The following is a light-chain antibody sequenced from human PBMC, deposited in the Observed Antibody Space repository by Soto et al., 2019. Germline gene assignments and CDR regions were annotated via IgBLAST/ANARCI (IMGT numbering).Light chain of an antibody. V-gene: IGKV3-20*01. CDR1: QSLTNSF. CDR2: DTS. CDR3: QQYGSSPPIT. J-gene: IGKJ5*01. Sequence: EIVLTQSPGTLSLSPGEIATLSFRASQSLTNSFIAWYQQKPGQAPRLLIYDTSRRATGIPDRFSSSGSGTDFTLTISRLEPEDYAVFFCQQYGSSPPITFGQGTRLEIK.